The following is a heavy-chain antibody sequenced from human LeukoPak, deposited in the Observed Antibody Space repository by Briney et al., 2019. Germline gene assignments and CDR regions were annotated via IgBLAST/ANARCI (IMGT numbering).Heavy chain of an antibody. Sequence: ASVKVSCKASGYTFTSYGISWVRQAPGQGLEWMGWISAYNGNTNYAQKLQGRVTMTTDTSTSTAYMELSSLRSEDTAVYYCAPRLRYFDWAFNDPWGQGTLVTVSS. CDR1: GYTFTSYG. CDR3: APRLRYFDWAFNDP. CDR2: ISAYNGNT. D-gene: IGHD3-9*01. J-gene: IGHJ5*02. V-gene: IGHV1-18*01.